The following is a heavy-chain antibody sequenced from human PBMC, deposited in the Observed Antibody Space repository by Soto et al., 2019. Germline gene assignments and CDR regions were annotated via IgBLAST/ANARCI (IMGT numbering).Heavy chain of an antibody. CDR1: GFTVSSNY. Sequence: VQLVESGGGLIQPGGSLRLSCAASGFTVSSNYMNWVRQAPGKGLEWVSGIYSGGNTYYADSVKGRFTISRDNSKNTLYLQMNSLRAEDTAVYYCASLGYSGYDFAFDIWGQGTMVTVSS. CDR2: IYSGGNT. J-gene: IGHJ3*02. D-gene: IGHD5-12*01. V-gene: IGHV3-53*01. CDR3: ASLGYSGYDFAFDI.